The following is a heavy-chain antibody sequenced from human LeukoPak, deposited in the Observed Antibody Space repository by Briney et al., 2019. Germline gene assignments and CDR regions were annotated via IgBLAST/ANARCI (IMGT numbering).Heavy chain of an antibody. J-gene: IGHJ5*02. D-gene: IGHD4-17*01. V-gene: IGHV3-23*01. CDR1: GFTFSSFA. CDR3: TKDPNGDYVGAFDP. Sequence: GRSLRLSCAVSGFTFSSFAMTWVRQAPGKGLEWVSSISSRHLTTYYTDSVKGRFTISRDNSKNTLYLQMNSLRAEDTAVYYCTKDPNGDYVGAFDPWGQGTLVTVSS. CDR2: ISSRHLTT.